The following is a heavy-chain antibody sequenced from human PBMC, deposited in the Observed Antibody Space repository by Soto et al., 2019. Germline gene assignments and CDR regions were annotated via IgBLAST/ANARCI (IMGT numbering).Heavy chain of an antibody. CDR1: GFTFSSYA. Sequence: EVQLLESGGALVQPGGCLRLSCAASGFTFSSYAMSWVRQAPGKGLEWVSSITNSGGTTYYADSVKGRFTISRDNSKNTLYLPMNSLRAEDTALYYCAKLSSSSWRYPFDYWGQGTLVTVSS. J-gene: IGHJ4*02. CDR2: ITNSGGTT. V-gene: IGHV3-23*01. D-gene: IGHD6-13*01. CDR3: AKLSSSSWRYPFDY.